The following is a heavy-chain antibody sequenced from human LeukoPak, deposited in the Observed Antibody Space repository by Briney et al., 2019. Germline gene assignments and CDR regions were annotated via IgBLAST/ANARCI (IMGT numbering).Heavy chain of an antibody. Sequence: GGSLRLSCAASGFTFSSYGMSWVRQAPGKGLEWVSAISDSGNTYRADSVKGRFTISRDSSKNTLFLQMNRLRPEDAAVYYCAKAPVTTCRGAYCYPFDYWGQGTLVTVSS. V-gene: IGHV3-23*01. CDR2: ISDSGNT. D-gene: IGHD2-21*01. CDR3: AKAPVTTCRGAYCYPFDY. J-gene: IGHJ4*02. CDR1: GFTFSSYG.